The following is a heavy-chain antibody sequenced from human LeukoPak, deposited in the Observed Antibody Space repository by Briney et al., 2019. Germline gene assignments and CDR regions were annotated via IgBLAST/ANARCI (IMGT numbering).Heavy chain of an antibody. CDR1: GGSISSSSYY. CDR3: ARDMGYYYDSSGYYPEYFQH. CDR2: IYTSGST. D-gene: IGHD3-22*01. Sequence: SETLSLTCTVSGGSISSSSYYWSWIRQPAGKGLEWIGRIYTSGSTNYNPSLKSRVTISVDTSKNQFSLKLSSVTAADTAVYYCARDMGYYYDSSGYYPEYFQHWGQGTLVTVSS. J-gene: IGHJ1*01. V-gene: IGHV4-61*02.